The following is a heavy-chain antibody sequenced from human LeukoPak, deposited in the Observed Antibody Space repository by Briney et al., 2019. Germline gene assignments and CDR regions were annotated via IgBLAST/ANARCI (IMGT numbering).Heavy chain of an antibody. CDR3: AKDPDYGDYFDY. CDR1: GFTFSSYG. D-gene: IGHD4-17*01. CDR2: IWYDGSNK. V-gene: IGHV3-33*06. Sequence: GGSLRLSCAASGFTFSSYGMHWVRQAPGKGLEWVSVIWYDGSNKYYADSVKGRFTISRDNSKNTLYLQMNSLRAEDTAVYYCAKDPDYGDYFDYWGQGTLVTVSS. J-gene: IGHJ4*02.